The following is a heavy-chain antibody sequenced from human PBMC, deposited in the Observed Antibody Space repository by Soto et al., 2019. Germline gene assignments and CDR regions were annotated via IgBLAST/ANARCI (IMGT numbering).Heavy chain of an antibody. CDR3: ARYGGYDPRFDY. V-gene: IGHV4-59*08. CDR1: GGSISSYY. Sequence: SETLSLTCTVSGGSISSYYWSWIRQPPGKGLEWIGYIYYSGSTNYNPSLKSRVTISVDTSKNQFSLKLSSVTAADTAVYYCARYGGYDPRFDYWGQGTLVTVSS. CDR2: IYYSGST. J-gene: IGHJ4*02. D-gene: IGHD5-12*01.